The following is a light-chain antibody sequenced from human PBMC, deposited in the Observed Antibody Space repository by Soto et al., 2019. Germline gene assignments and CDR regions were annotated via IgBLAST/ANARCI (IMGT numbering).Light chain of an antibody. CDR1: QSVSSN. V-gene: IGKV3-15*01. CDR2: GAS. Sequence: EIVMTQSPATLSVAPGERATLSCRASQSVSSNLAWYQQKPGQAPRLLIYGASTRATGIPARFSGSGSVTEFTLTNSSLQSEDFAVYSCQQYNNWPPKHTFGQGTKLEIK. J-gene: IGKJ2*01. CDR3: QQYNNWPPKHT.